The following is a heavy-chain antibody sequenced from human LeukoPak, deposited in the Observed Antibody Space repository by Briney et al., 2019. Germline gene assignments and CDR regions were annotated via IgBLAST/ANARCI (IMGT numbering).Heavy chain of an antibody. D-gene: IGHD1-1*01. Sequence: PGGSLRLSCAASGFTVSSNYMSWLRQAPGKGLEWVSVLYSGGKTYYADSAKGRFTISRDSSTNTLYPQMESLRAEDTAVYYCAREMGAATTYFDYWGQGTLVIVSS. CDR3: AREMGAATTYFDY. J-gene: IGHJ4*02. V-gene: IGHV3-53*01. CDR2: LYSGGKT. CDR1: GFTVSSNY.